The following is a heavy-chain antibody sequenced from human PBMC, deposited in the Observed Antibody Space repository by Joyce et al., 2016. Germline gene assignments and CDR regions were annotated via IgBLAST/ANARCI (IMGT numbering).Heavy chain of an antibody. Sequence: QVQLQESGPGLAKPSETLSPSCTVSGGSISSYYLSWIRKPPGKGREWNGYIKQRWRTNYSPSLKSRVTISVDTSKNEFSLKMTSVTAADTAVYYCARGNDYDYWSGYEAHYFDYWGQGTLVTVSS. V-gene: IGHV4-59*01. CDR3: ARGNDYDYWSGYEAHYFDY. J-gene: IGHJ4*02. CDR2: IKQRWRT. D-gene: IGHD3-3*01. CDR1: GGSISSYY.